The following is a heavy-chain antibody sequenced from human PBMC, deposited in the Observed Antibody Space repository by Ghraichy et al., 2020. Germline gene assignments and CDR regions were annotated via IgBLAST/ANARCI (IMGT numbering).Heavy chain of an antibody. D-gene: IGHD1-7*01. Sequence: SETLSLTCTVSGGSFTSSSHYWVWIRQPPGKGLEYIGSINHIGSTFYNSSMRGRVTISVDTFENQLSLKMTSVTAADTAVYYCTRLDIGTTSSAWGHGTMVTVSS. CDR2: INHIGST. CDR3: TRLDIGTTSSA. CDR1: GGSFTSSSHY. V-gene: IGHV4-39*01. J-gene: IGHJ3*01.